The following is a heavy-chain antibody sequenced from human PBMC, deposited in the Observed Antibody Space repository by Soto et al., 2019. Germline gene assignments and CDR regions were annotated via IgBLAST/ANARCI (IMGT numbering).Heavy chain of an antibody. J-gene: IGHJ4*02. CDR1: GGSISNFY. Sequence: PSETLSLICTVSGGSISNFYWSWIRQPPGKGLEWIGYISYSGNTNYNPSLKSRVSISVDTSKNQLSLKLSSVTAADTAVYYCARRTGTTVDYWGQGTLVTVSS. CDR2: ISYSGNT. D-gene: IGHD1-7*01. V-gene: IGHV4-59*01. CDR3: ARRTGTTVDY.